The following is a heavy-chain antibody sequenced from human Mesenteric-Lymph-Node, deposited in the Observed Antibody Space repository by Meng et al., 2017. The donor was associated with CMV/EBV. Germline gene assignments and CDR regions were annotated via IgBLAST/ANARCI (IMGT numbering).Heavy chain of an antibody. CDR1: GFTFSSYS. D-gene: IGHD1-26*01. CDR2: VNWKGGST. CDR3: ARDAGGGSSSRYFDY. V-gene: IGHV3-20*01. J-gene: IGHJ4*02. Sequence: GESLKISCAASGFTFSSYSMNWVRQVPGKGLEWVSGVNWKGGSTGYADSVKGRFTISRDNAKNSLYLQMNSLRAEDTALYHCARDAGGGSSSRYFDYWGQGALVTVSS.